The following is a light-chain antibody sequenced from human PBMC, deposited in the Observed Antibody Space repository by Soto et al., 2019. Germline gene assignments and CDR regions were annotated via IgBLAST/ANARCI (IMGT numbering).Light chain of an antibody. CDR1: SASVLTSYY. J-gene: IGLJ2*01. V-gene: IGLV8-61*01. Sequence: QTVVSQEPSFSVSPGETVTLTCGLTSASVLTSYYPSWYQQTPGQAPRTLIYSTNIRSSGVPDRFSGSILGNKAALTITGAQADDESVYYCVLYMKGDIRVFGGGTKLTVL. CDR3: VLYMKGDIRV. CDR2: STN.